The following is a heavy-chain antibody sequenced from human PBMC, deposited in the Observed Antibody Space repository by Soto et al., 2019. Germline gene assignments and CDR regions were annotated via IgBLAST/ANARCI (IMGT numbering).Heavy chain of an antibody. J-gene: IGHJ6*03. CDR3: ARQVDTAMGNYYYYYMDV. D-gene: IGHD5-18*01. V-gene: IGHV4-31*03. CDR1: GGSISSGGYY. Sequence: SETLSLTCTVSGGSISSGGYYWSWIRQHPGKGLEWIGNIYYSGSTNYNPSLKSRVTISVDTSKNQLSLKLSSVTAADTAVYYCARQVDTAMGNYYYYYMDVWGKGTTVTVSS. CDR2: IYYSGST.